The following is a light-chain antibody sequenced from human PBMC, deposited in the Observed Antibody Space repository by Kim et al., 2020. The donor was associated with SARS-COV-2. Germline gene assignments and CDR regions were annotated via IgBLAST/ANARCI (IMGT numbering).Light chain of an antibody. V-gene: IGKV1-5*01. J-gene: IGKJ2*01. Sequence: GGDRVTIPCRASQSICAYLAWYQHKPGKAPKLLIYDASILESGVPSRFSGSGSGTEFTLTISSLQPDDFAIYYCQQYDSYSRGTFGQGTKLEI. CDR1: QSICAY. CDR2: DAS. CDR3: QQYDSYSRGT.